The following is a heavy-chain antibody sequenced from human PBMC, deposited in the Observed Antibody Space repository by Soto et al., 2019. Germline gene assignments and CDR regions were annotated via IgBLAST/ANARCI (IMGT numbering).Heavy chain of an antibody. CDR2: IWYDGSNK. D-gene: IGHD3-9*01. V-gene: IGHV3-33*01. Sequence: QVQLVESGGGVVQPGRSLRLPCAASGFTFSSYGMHWVRQAPGKGLEWVAVIWYDGSNKYYADSVKGRFTISRDNSKNTLYLQMNSLRAEDTAVYYCARDTYDILTGYYPYYYMDVWGKGTTVTVSS. J-gene: IGHJ6*03. CDR3: ARDTYDILTGYYPYYYMDV. CDR1: GFTFSSYG.